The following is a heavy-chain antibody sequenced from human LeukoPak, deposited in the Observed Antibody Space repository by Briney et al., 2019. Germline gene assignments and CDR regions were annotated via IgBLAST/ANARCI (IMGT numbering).Heavy chain of an antibody. D-gene: IGHD2-2*01. J-gene: IGHJ6*03. CDR2: LNPNSGNT. CDR3: ARRTSSTYYYYYMDV. V-gene: IGHV1-8*03. CDR1: GYTFTTYD. Sequence: ASVKVSCKASGYTFTTYDIIWVRQATGQGLEWMGWLNPNSGNTGYAQKFQGRVTFARNTSISTAYMELSSLRSEDTAVYFCARRTSSTYYYYYMDVWGKGTTVTVSS.